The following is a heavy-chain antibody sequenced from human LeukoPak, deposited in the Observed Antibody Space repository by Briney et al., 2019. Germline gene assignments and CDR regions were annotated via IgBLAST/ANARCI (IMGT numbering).Heavy chain of an antibody. V-gene: IGHV3-20*04. Sequence: GGSLRLSCVASGYTFGDSGLTWVRQVPGRGLEWVSGINWNGGRTDYADSVRGRFTISRDNAKNSLYLQMNSLRAEDTAVYYCARVVAGTLDYWGQGTLVTVSS. CDR2: INWNGGRT. D-gene: IGHD6-19*01. CDR3: ARVVAGTLDY. J-gene: IGHJ4*02. CDR1: GYTFGDSG.